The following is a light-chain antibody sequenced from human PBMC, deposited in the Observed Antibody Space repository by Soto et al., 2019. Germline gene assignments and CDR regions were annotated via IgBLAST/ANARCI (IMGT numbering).Light chain of an antibody. CDR3: SSFAGSSNV. CDR2: EVN. Sequence: QSALTQPPSASGSPGQSVAISCTGTSSDVGGYNYVSWYQQHPGKAPKLMIYEVNKRPSGVPDRFSGSKSGNTASLTVSGLQAEDGANFYSSSFAGSSNVFGTGTKLPAL. V-gene: IGLV2-8*01. CDR1: SSDVGGYNY. J-gene: IGLJ1*01.